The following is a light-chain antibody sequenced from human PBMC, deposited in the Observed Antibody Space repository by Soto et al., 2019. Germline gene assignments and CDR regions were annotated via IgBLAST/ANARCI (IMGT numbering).Light chain of an antibody. CDR2: GAS. Sequence: DIQMSQSPSSLSASVGDRLTITCRASQSIGNYLNWYQQKPGKAPKLLIYGASGLQSGVPSRFSGSGSGTDFTLTISSLQPEDFASYYCHQAYSSPRTFGQGTKVEVK. V-gene: IGKV1-39*01. CDR1: QSIGNY. J-gene: IGKJ1*01. CDR3: HQAYSSPRT.